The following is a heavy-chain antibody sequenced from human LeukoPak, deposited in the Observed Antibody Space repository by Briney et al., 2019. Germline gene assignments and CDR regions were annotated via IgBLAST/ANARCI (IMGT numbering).Heavy chain of an antibody. D-gene: IGHD6-6*01. CDR2: IYSTDKT. Sequence: GGSLRLTCAASGITVSTNYMNWVRQAPGKGLEWVSVIYSTDKTNYADSVQGRFTISRDPSKNTVYLQMNSLRAEDTAVYYCAKDLAARTNAFDIWGQGTMDTVSS. CDR3: AKDLAARTNAFDI. CDR1: GITVSTNY. J-gene: IGHJ3*02. V-gene: IGHV3-66*03.